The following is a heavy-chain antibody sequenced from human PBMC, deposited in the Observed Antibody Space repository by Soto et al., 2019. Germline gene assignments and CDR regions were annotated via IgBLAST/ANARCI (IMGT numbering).Heavy chain of an antibody. CDR2: YDHSGST. V-gene: IGHV4-4*02. CDR3: ARGNQYSSSWPFDY. D-gene: IGHD6-13*01. CDR1: GGSISSGNC. Sequence: QVQLQESGPGLVKPSGTLSLTCAVSGGSISSGNCWGWCRQPPGRGLEWMGEYDHSGSTNYNPSLKSRVTISVDKSKNQFSLKLSSVTAADTAVYYCARGNQYSSSWPFDYWGQGTLVTVSS. J-gene: IGHJ4*02.